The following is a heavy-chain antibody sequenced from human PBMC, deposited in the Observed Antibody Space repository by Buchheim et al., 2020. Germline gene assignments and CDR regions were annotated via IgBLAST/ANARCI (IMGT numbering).Heavy chain of an antibody. D-gene: IGHD3-22*01. J-gene: IGHJ4*02. CDR3: ARHHAMIVVVGSYYFDY. V-gene: IGHV4-39*01. CDR2: IYYSGSP. CDR1: GGSISSSSYY. Sequence: QLQLQESGPGLVKPSETLSLTCTVSGGSISSSSYYWGWIRQPPGKGLEWIGSIYYSGSPYYNPSPQSRVTISVDTSKNQFSLKLSSVTAADTAVYYCARHHAMIVVVGSYYFDYWGQGTL.